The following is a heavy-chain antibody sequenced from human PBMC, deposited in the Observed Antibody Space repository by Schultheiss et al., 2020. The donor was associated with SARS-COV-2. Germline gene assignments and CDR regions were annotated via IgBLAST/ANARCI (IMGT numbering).Heavy chain of an antibody. CDR1: RYTFTGYY. V-gene: IGHV1-2*04. J-gene: IGHJ6*02. Sequence: ASVKVSCQASRYTFTGYYMHWVRQAPGQGLEWMGWINPNSGGTNYAQKFQGWVTMTRDTSISTAYMELSRLRSDDTAVYYCARSPYYGDYEGGYYYGMDVWGQGTTVTVSS. CDR2: INPNSGGT. CDR3: ARSPYYGDYEGGYYYGMDV. D-gene: IGHD4-17*01.